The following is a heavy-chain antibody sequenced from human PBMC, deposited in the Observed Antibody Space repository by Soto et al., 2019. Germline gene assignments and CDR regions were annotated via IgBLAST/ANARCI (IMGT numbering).Heavy chain of an antibody. CDR2: IRRKANNYAT. Sequence: GCLRLSCAAPGFVCSDSALHWVRQASGKGQEWVGRIRRKANNYATTYAASVEGRFAISRDDSKNTAYLQMNSLKTEDTAIYYCTRGIDVWSGYLSYYLEYWGQGTLVTVSS. J-gene: IGHJ4*02. CDR1: GFVCSDSA. CDR3: TRGIDVWSGYLSYYLEY. D-gene: IGHD3-3*01. V-gene: IGHV3-73*01.